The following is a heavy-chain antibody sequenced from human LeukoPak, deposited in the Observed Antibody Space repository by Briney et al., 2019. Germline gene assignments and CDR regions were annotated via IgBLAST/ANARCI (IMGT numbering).Heavy chain of an antibody. D-gene: IGHD3-10*01. J-gene: IGHJ6*03. Sequence: GGSLRLSCAASGFTFSSYWMSWVRQAPGKGLEGVANIKQDGSEKYYVDSVKGRFTISRDNAKNSLYLQMNSLRAEDTAVDYCAREELLLWFGEAYYMDVWGKGTTVTVSS. CDR1: GFTFSSYW. V-gene: IGHV3-7*01. CDR3: AREELLLWFGEAYYMDV. CDR2: IKQDGSEK.